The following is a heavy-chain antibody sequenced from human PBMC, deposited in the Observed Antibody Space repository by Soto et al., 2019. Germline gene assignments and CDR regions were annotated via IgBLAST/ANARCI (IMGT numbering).Heavy chain of an antibody. V-gene: IGHV3-9*01. D-gene: IGHD2-15*01. CDR3: AKDSLVVVAQGGLDP. Sequence: PGGSLRLSCAASGFTFDDYAMHWVRQAPGKGLEWVSGISWNSGSIGYADSVKGRFTISRDNAKNSLYLQMNSLRAEDTALYYCAKDSLVVVAQGGLDPRGQGTLVTVSS. J-gene: IGHJ5*02. CDR2: ISWNSGSI. CDR1: GFTFDDYA.